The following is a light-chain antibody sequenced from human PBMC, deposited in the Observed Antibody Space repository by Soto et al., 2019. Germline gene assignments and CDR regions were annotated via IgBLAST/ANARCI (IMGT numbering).Light chain of an antibody. CDR3: QQYGRSPFT. V-gene: IGKV3-20*01. Sequence: ESVLTQSPGTLSMSPGERATLSCRASQSVSSSYSAWYQQKPGQAPRLLIYGASSRDTGIPDRFSGSGSGTDFTLTISRLEPEEFAVYYCQQYGRSPFTVGPGTKVDIK. J-gene: IGKJ3*01. CDR1: QSVSSSY. CDR2: GAS.